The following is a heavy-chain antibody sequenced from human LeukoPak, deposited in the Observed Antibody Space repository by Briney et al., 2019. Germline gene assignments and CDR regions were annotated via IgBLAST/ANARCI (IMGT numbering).Heavy chain of an antibody. V-gene: IGHV4-4*09. J-gene: IGHJ6*03. CDR1: GGSISSYY. CDR2: IYTSGST. CDR3: VRSDYYYYYMDV. Sequence: PSETLSLTCTVSGGSISSYYWSWIRQPPGKGLEWIGYIYTSGSTNYNPSLKSRVTISVDTSKNQFSLKLSSVTAADTAVYYCVRSDYYYYYMDVWGKGTTVTVSS.